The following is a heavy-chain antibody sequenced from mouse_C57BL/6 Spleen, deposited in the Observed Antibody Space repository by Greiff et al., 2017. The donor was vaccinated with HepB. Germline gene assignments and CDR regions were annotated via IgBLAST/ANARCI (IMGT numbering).Heavy chain of an antibody. J-gene: IGHJ2*01. V-gene: IGHV1-69*01. CDR2: IDPSDSYT. D-gene: IGHD1-1*01. CDR3: ARKGTTVVAEGYFDY. CDR1: GYTFTSYW. Sequence: QVQLQQPGAELVMPGASVKLSCKASGYTFTSYWMHWVKQRPGQGLEWIGEIDPSDSYTNYNQKFKGKSTLTVDKSSSTAYMQLSSLTSEDSAVYYCARKGTTVVAEGYFDYWGQGTTLTVSS.